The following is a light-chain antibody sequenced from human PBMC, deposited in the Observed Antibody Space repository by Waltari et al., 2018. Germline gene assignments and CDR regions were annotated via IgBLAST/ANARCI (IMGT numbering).Light chain of an antibody. J-gene: IGLJ3*02. V-gene: IGLV2-8*01. CDR1: SSDVGGYHY. Sequence: QSALTQPPSASGSPGQSVTISCTGTSSDVGGYHYVSWYQHHPGKAPKFMIYEVSKRPSGVPDRFSGSKSGNTASLTVSGLRAEDEADYYCSSYAGSNTWVFGGGTKLTVL. CDR2: EVS. CDR3: SSYAGSNTWV.